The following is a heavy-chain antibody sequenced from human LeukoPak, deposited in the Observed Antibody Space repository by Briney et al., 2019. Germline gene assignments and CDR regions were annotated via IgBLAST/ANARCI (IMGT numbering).Heavy chain of an antibody. CDR2: ISGSGGST. D-gene: IGHD4-17*01. CDR3: AKDTDYGDYYFDS. V-gene: IGHV3-23*01. Sequence: GGSLRLSCAASGFTSSSYAMSWVRQAPGKGLEWVSAISGSGGSTYYADSVKGRFTISRDNSKNTLYLQMSSLRADDTAVYYCAKDTDYGDYYFDSWGQGTLVTVSS. J-gene: IGHJ4*02. CDR1: GFTSSSYA.